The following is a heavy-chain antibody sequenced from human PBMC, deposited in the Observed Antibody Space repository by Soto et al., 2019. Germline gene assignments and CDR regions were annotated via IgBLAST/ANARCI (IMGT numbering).Heavy chain of an antibody. D-gene: IGHD1-1*01. CDR2: ISAFKGNT. CDR1: GYTFTSYG. CDR3: ARHYPIGNNWNYFDY. V-gene: IGHV1-18*01. Sequence: ASVKVSCKASGYTFTSYGISWVRQAPGQGLEWMGWISAFKGNTNYAQKLQGRVTMTTDTSTRTAYMELRSLRSDDTAVYYCARHYPIGNNWNYFDYWGQGTLVTVSS. J-gene: IGHJ4*02.